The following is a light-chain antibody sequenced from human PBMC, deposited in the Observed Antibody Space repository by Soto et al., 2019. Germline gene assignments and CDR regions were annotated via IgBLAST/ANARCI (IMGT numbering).Light chain of an antibody. J-gene: IGLJ1*01. Sequence: QSVLTQPPSASATPGQRVTISCSGRISDVGSNTVNWYQQSPVAAPKRLIYSNDQRPSGVPDRFSASKSGTSASLAISGLQSDDEADYYCATWDDRMFGHVFGTGTKVTV. CDR2: SND. CDR3: ATWDDRMFGHV. V-gene: IGLV1-44*01. CDR1: ISDVGSNT.